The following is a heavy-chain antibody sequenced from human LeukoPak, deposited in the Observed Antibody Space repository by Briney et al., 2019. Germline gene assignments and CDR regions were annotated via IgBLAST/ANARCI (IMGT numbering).Heavy chain of an antibody. CDR3: ARDKYYYDSSGGGYYFDY. V-gene: IGHV3-43D*03. D-gene: IGHD3-22*01. Sequence: GGSLRLSCAASGFTFDDYAMHWVRQAPGKGLEWASLISWDGGSTYYADSVKGRFTIFRDNSKNSLYLQMNSLRAEDTALYYCARDKYYYDSSGGGYYFDYWGQGTLVTVSS. CDR1: GFTFDDYA. CDR2: ISWDGGST. J-gene: IGHJ4*02.